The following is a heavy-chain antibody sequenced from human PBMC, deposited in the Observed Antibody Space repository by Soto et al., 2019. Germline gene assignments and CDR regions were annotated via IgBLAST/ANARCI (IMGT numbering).Heavy chain of an antibody. J-gene: IGHJ5*02. Sequence: PSETLSLTCPVLGGSISSNTYYWAWIRQPPGKGLEWIGCIYYSGNTYYNPSLKSRVTISLDTSKNQFSLKLSSVTAADTAVYYCAGAVGKTTVTTGAFNWFDPWGQGTLVTVSS. CDR3: AGAVGKTTVTTGAFNWFDP. V-gene: IGHV4-39*01. CDR2: IYYSGNT. D-gene: IGHD4-17*01. CDR1: GGSISSNTYY.